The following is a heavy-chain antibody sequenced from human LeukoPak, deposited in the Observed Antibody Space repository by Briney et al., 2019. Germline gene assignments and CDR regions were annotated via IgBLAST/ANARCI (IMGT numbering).Heavy chain of an antibody. V-gene: IGHV4-59*01. CDR3: ARVGLLDDILTGRFDY. J-gene: IGHJ4*02. Sequence: PSETLSLTCTVSGGSISSYYWSWIRQPPGKGLEWIGYIYYSGSTNYNPSLKSRVTISVDTSKNQFSLKLSSVTAADTAVYYCARVGLLDDILTGRFDYWGQGTLVPVSS. CDR1: GGSISSYY. D-gene: IGHD3-9*01. CDR2: IYYSGST.